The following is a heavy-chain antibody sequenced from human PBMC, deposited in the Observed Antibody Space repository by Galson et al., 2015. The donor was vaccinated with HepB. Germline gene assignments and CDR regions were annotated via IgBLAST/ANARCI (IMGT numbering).Heavy chain of an antibody. CDR2: MNPNSGNT. V-gene: IGHV1-8*01. Sequence: SVKVSCKASGYTFTSYDINWVRQATGQGLEWMGWMNPNSGNTGYAQKFQGRVTMTRNTSISTAYMELSSLRSEDTAVYYCARVCLSTSCYTSGYYYYYMDVWGKGTTVTVSS. CDR1: GYTFTSYD. D-gene: IGHD2-2*02. CDR3: ARVCLSTSCYTSGYYYYYMDV. J-gene: IGHJ6*03.